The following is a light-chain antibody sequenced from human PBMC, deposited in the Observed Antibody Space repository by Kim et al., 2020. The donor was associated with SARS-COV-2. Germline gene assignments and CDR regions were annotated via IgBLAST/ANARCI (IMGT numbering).Light chain of an antibody. CDR1: QNINSN. CDR2: TAS. J-gene: IGKJ1*01. Sequence: EIVLTQSPATLSVSPGDTVTLSCRANQNINSNLGWYQHKPGQAPRLLIYTASAPAAGVPPRFSGCGSGTEFTLTISALQSEDFAIYYCQQCQSWPWTFGQGTKVDIK. V-gene: IGKV3-15*01. CDR3: QQCQSWPWT.